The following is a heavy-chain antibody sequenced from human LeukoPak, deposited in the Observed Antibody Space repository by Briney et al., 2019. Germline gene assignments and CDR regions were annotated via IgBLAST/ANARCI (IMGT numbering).Heavy chain of an antibody. CDR3: ARDRATVTVDAFDI. CDR1: GFTFTSSA. J-gene: IGHJ3*02. V-gene: IGHV1-58*02. Sequence: SVKVSCKASGFTFTSSAMQWVRQARGQRLEWIGWIVVGSGNTNYAQKFQERVTITRDMSTSTAYMELSSLRSEDTAVYYCARDRATVTVDAFDIWGQGTMVTVSS. CDR2: IVVGSGNT. D-gene: IGHD4-17*01.